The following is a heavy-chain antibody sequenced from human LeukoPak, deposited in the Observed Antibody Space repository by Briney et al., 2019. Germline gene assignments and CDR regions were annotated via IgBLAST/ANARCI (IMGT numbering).Heavy chain of an antibody. J-gene: IGHJ4*02. CDR3: AHSPFDFWSGYCPYFDC. CDR1: GFSLSTSGVG. D-gene: IGHD3-3*01. V-gene: IGHV2-5*02. CDR2: IYWDDDK. Sequence: SGPTLVNPTQTLTLTCTFSGFSLSTSGVGVGWIRQPPGKALEWLALIYWDDDKRYSPSLKSRLTITKDTSKNQVVLTMTNMDPVDTATYYCAHSPFDFWSGYCPYFDCWGQGTLVTVSS.